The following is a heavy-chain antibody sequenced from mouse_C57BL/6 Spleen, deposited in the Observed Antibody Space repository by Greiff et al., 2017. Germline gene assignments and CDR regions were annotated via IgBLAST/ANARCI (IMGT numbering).Heavy chain of an antibody. D-gene: IGHD1-1*01. CDR2: INPYNGDT. CDR1: GYSFTGYF. J-gene: IGHJ4*01. Sequence: VHVKQSGPELVKPGDSVKISCKASGYSFTGYFMNWVMQSHGKSLEWIGRINPYNGDTFYNQKFKGKATLTVDKSSSTAHMELRSLTSEDSAVYYCARDSDYYGSSLYYAMDYWGQGTSVTVSS. V-gene: IGHV1-20*01. CDR3: ARDSDYYGSSLYYAMDY.